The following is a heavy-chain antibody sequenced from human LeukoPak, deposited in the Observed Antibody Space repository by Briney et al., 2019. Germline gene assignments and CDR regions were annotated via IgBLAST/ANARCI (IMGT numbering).Heavy chain of an antibody. CDR3: ARDVASRTADY. D-gene: IGHD6-6*01. J-gene: IGHJ4*02. Sequence: GGSLRLSRAASGFTFSTYWMSWVRQAPGKGLEWVGNIKEDGSEKYYVDSVKGLFTISRDNAKNSLYLQMSNLRTEDTAVYYCARDVASRTADYWGQGTLVTVSS. CDR2: IKEDGSEK. CDR1: GFTFSTYW. V-gene: IGHV3-7*01.